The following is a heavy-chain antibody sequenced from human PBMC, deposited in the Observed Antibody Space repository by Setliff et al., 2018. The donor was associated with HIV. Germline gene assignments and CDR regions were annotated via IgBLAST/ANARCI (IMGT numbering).Heavy chain of an antibody. D-gene: IGHD5-12*01. J-gene: IGHJ5*02. Sequence: ASVKVSCKASGYTFTDFYIHWVRQAPGQGLEWIGRINPKSGVADYLKKFQGRVTMTTDTSTNTAHMELIKPRFDDTAVYYCARAHFLVAMTRNWFDPWGQGTLVTVSS. CDR1: GYTFTDFY. CDR3: ARAHFLVAMTRNWFDP. CDR2: INPKSGVA. V-gene: IGHV1-2*06.